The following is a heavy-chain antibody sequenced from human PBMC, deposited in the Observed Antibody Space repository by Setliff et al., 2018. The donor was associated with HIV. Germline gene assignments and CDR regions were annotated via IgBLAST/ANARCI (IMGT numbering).Heavy chain of an antibody. CDR3: AKDRWGGKPYYFDY. CDR2: IWYDGSNK. D-gene: IGHD7-27*01. J-gene: IGHJ4*02. CDR1: GFTFSSYG. V-gene: IGHV3-33*06. Sequence: PGESLRLSCAASGFTFSSYGMHWVRQAPGKGLEWVAVIWYDGSNKYYADSVKGRFTISRDNSKNTLYLQMNSLRAEDTAVYYCAKDRWGGKPYYFDYWGQGTLVTVSS.